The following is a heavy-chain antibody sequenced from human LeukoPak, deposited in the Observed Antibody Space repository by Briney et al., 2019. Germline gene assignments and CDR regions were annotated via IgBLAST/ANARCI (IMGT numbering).Heavy chain of an antibody. CDR1: GFTFSSYA. Sequence: GGSLRLSCAASGFTFSSYAMHWVRQAPGKGLEYVSATSSNGGSTYYANSVKGRFTISRDNSKNTLYLQMGSLRAEDMAVYYCARVDRGSYTFDYWGQGTLVTVSS. CDR3: ARVDRGSYTFDY. V-gene: IGHV3-64*01. CDR2: TSSNGGST. D-gene: IGHD1-26*01. J-gene: IGHJ4*02.